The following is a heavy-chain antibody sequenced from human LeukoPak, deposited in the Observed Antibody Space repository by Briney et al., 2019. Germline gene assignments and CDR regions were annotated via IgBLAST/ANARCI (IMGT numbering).Heavy chain of an antibody. J-gene: IGHJ6*04. D-gene: IGHD6-6*01. CDR3: ARAPRSIRYYYYGMDV. Sequence: SETLSLTCAVYGGSFSGYYWSWIRQPPGKGLEWIGGINHSGSTNYNPSLKSRVTISVDTSKNQFSLKLSSVTAADTAVYYCARAPRSIRYYYYGMDVWGKGTTVTVSS. V-gene: IGHV4-34*01. CDR1: GGSFSGYY. CDR2: INHSGST.